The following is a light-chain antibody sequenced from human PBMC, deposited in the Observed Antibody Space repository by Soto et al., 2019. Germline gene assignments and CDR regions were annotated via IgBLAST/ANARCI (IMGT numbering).Light chain of an antibody. CDR1: QNVDTN. V-gene: IGKV3D-15*01. J-gene: IGKJ4*01. CDR3: QQYNNWGLA. Sequence: IVMTQSPATLSVSPGEGVTLSCRASQNVDTNLAWYQQRPGQAPRLLIYGASTRATGVPASFSGSGSGTEFTLTINSLQSEHFAVYFCQQYNNWGLAFGGGTKVEI. CDR2: GAS.